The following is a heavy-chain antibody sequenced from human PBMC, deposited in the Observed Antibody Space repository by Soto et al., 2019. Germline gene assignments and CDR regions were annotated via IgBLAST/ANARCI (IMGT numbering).Heavy chain of an antibody. CDR2: INPSGGST. D-gene: IGHD3-22*01. J-gene: IGHJ3*02. CDR3: ARETPRGYYDSSGYPTYAFDI. CDR1: GYTFTSYY. Sequence: ASVKVSFKASGYTFTSYYMHWLRQAPGQGLEWMGIINPSGGSTSYAQKFQGRVTMTRDTSTSTVYMELSSLRSEDTAVYYCARETPRGYYDSSGYPTYAFDIWGQGTMVTVSS. V-gene: IGHV1-46*01.